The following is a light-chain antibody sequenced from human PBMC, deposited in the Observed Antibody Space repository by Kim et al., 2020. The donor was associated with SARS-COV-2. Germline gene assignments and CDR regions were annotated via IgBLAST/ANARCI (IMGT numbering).Light chain of an antibody. CDR2: GKN. CDR3: NSRDSSGDVSV. V-gene: IGLV3-19*01. J-gene: IGLJ3*02. Sequence: SSELTQDPAVSVALGQTVWITCQGDSLRKFYTNWCQQKPGQAPVLVVYGKNNRPSGIPDRFSGSSSGDSASLTITGALAEDEADYYCNSRDSSGDVSVFGGGTKLTVL. CDR1: SLRKFY.